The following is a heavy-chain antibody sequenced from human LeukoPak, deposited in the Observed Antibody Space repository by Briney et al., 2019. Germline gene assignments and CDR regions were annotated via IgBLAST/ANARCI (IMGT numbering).Heavy chain of an antibody. J-gene: IGHJ4*02. D-gene: IGHD5-12*01. Sequence: SVKVSCKTSDFRDYYMNWVRQAPGQGLEWLGWINPKSGDTDYAQKFQGRVTMTRNTSISTAYMELSGLKPDDTAIYFCASGYSGYDLNYWGQGTQVTVSS. CDR2: INPKSGDT. CDR3: ASGYSGYDLNY. CDR1: DFRDYY. V-gene: IGHV1-2*02.